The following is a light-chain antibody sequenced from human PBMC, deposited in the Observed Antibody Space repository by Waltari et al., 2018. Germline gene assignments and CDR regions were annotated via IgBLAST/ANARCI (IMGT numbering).Light chain of an antibody. V-gene: IGKV3-20*01. CDR2: GAS. J-gene: IGKJ2*01. Sequence: EIVLTPSPATLSLSPGERATLSCRARQSVSSSYLAWYQQKPGQAPRLLIYGASSRATGIPDRFSGSGSGTDFTLTISRLEPEDFAVYYCQQYGSSPPYTFGQGTKLEIK. CDR1: QSVSSSY. CDR3: QQYGSSPPYT.